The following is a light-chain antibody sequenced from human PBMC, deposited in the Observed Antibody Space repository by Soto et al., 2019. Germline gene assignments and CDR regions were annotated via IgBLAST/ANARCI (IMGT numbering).Light chain of an antibody. CDR2: GAS. Sequence: ESVLTQSPGTLSSSPGERATLSCRASQSVSSSFLAWYQRKPGQAPRLLIYGASSRATGIPDRFSGSGSGTDFTLTISRLEPEDFAVYYCQQYDNSPWTFGQGTKVEIK. CDR1: QSVSSSF. J-gene: IGKJ1*01. V-gene: IGKV3-20*01. CDR3: QQYDNSPWT.